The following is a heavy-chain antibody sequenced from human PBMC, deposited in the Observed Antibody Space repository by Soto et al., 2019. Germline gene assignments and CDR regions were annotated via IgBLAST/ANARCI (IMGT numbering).Heavy chain of an antibody. Sequence: SETLSLTCAVYGGSFSGYYWNWIRHPPRKGPEWIGEINHSGSTNYNPSLKSRVTISVDTSKNQFSLKLSSVTAADTAVYYCAIFRYPPKRFRSRIVDTDYWGQGTLVTVSS. V-gene: IGHV4-34*01. D-gene: IGHD5-12*01. CDR3: AIFRYPPKRFRSRIVDTDY. J-gene: IGHJ4*02. CDR1: GGSFSGYY. CDR2: INHSGST.